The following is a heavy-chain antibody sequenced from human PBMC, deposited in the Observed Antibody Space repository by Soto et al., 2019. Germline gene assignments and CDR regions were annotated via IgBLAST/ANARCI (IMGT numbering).Heavy chain of an antibody. CDR3: ARDRHIVVDHDAFDI. V-gene: IGHV1-18*01. CDR1: GYSFTSYR. J-gene: IGHJ3*02. Sequence: QVQLVQSGAEVKKPGASVKVSCKASGYSFTSYRISWVRHAPGQGLEWMGWISAYNGNTNYAQKLQGRVTMTTDTSTITAYMELMSLRSDDTAVYYCARDRHIVVDHDAFDIWGQGTMVTVSS. CDR2: ISAYNGNT. D-gene: IGHD2-21*01.